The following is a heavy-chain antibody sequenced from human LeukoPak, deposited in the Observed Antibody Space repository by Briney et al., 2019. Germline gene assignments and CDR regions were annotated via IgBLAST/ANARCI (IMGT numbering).Heavy chain of an antibody. Sequence: SEALSLTCSVSGGSISRYYWSWIRQPAGKGLEWIGRVYASGSTKYNPSLKSRVAMSLETSKNQLSLKLSSVTAADTAVYYCASHWGYCSDATCYDAFDIWGQGTMVTVSS. D-gene: IGHD2-15*01. V-gene: IGHV4-4*07. CDR1: GGSISRYY. CDR3: ASHWGYCSDATCYDAFDI. J-gene: IGHJ3*02. CDR2: VYASGST.